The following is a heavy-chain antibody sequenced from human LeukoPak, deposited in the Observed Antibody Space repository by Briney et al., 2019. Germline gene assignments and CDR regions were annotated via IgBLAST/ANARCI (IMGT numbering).Heavy chain of an antibody. CDR1: GNTLTSYH. CDR3: ARAGSSAQAGFDY. D-gene: IGHD6-13*01. Sequence: GASVKVSCKASGNTLTSYHLHWVRQAPGQGHEWMGIINTSGGGTSYAQKFQGRVTMTRDTSTSTVYMEVSSLRSEDTAVYYCARAGSSAQAGFDYWGQGTLVTVSS. CDR2: INTSGGGT. V-gene: IGHV1-46*01. J-gene: IGHJ4*02.